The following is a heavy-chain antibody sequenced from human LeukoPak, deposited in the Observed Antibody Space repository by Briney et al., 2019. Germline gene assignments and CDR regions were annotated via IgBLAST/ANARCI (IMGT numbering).Heavy chain of an antibody. Sequence: GGSLRLSCAASGFTFSSYSMIWVRQAPGKGLEGVSSISSSSSYIYYADSVKGRFTIYRDNAKNSLYLQMNSLRAEDTAVYYCARDFCSGGSCYDYWGQGTLVTVSS. CDR1: GFTFSSYS. CDR2: ISSSSSYI. CDR3: ARDFCSGGSCYDY. V-gene: IGHV3-21*01. J-gene: IGHJ4*02. D-gene: IGHD2-15*01.